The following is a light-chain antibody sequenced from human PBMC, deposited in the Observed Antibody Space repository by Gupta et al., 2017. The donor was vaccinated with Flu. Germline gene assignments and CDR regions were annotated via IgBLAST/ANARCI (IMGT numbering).Light chain of an antibody. V-gene: IGLV3-21*01. CDR2: DDS. CDR3: QVWERDTDTSV. Sequence: GSKSLHWYHLRPAPAPSLVIYDDSDRHSRIPERFSGSNSGTTATVTISRVEAEDVADYYCQVWERDTDTSVFGTGTTVTVL. CDR1: GSKS. J-gene: IGLJ1*01.